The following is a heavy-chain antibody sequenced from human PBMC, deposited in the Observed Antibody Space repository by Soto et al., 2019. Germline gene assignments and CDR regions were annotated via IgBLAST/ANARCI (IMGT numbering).Heavy chain of an antibody. J-gene: IGHJ6*02. CDR3: ASARAVAGPNYGMDV. CDR1: GYTFTNYG. D-gene: IGHD6-19*01. CDR2: ISTYNGNT. V-gene: IGHV1-18*01. Sequence: QVQLVQSGAEVKKPGASVKVSCKASGYTFTNYGISWVRQAPGQGLEWMGWISTYNGNTNSAQKLQGRVSMTTDTSTPTAYMELRSLRSDDTAAYYCASARAVAGPNYGMDVWGQGTTVTVSS.